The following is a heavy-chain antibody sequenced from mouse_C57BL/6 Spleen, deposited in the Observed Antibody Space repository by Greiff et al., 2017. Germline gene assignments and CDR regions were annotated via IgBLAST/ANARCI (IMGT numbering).Heavy chain of an antibody. CDR1: YFAFMASA. CDR2: FTMYSDAT. J-gene: IGHJ4*01. CDR3: AIEGRDYAMYY. Sequence: LQQSGAELVRPASSVKLSCKDSYFAFMASAMHRVKQRPGLGLERIGSFTMYSDATEYSDNFKVKATLTANTSSSASYMELSSLTSEDSAVYYCAIEGRDYAMYYRGQVTSVTGAS. V-gene: IGHV1-49*01.